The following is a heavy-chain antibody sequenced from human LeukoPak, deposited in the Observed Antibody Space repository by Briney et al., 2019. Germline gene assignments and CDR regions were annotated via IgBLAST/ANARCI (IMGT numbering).Heavy chain of an antibody. D-gene: IGHD6-19*01. Sequence: GGSLRLSCAASGFAFSSQAMGWVRQAPGKGLEWVSVVSDSGSITYYADSVKGRFTISRDNSKNTLFLQMNSLRADDTAVYYCAKDARRTSGWYFFDYWGQGTLVTVSS. J-gene: IGHJ4*02. CDR1: GFAFSSQA. CDR3: AKDARRTSGWYFFDY. V-gene: IGHV3-23*01. CDR2: VSDSGSIT.